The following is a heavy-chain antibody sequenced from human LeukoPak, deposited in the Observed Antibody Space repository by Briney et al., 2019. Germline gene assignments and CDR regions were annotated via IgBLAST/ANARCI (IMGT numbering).Heavy chain of an antibody. J-gene: IGHJ4*02. D-gene: IGHD3-10*01. CDR2: IYTSGNT. V-gene: IGHV3-66*01. CDR3: ARDRVYGSGIRT. Sequence: GGSLRLSCAASGFNVSADYMTWVHQAPGKGLEWLSVIYTSGNTDYVDSVKGRFTISRDNAKNTVYLQLSSLRAEDTAVYYCARDRVYGSGIRTWGQGTLVTVSS. CDR1: GFNVSADY.